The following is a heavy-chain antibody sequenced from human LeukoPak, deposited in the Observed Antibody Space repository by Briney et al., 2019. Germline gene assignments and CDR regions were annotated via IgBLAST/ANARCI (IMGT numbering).Heavy chain of an antibody. CDR2: IIPIFGTA. Sequence: GASVKVSCKASGGTFSSYAISWVRQAPGQGLEWMGGIIPIFGTANYAQKFQGRVTITADKSTSTAYMELSSLRSEDTAVYYCAINSSGWYSDYYYYYMDVWGKGTTVTVSS. CDR1: GGTFSSYA. V-gene: IGHV1-69*06. J-gene: IGHJ6*03. CDR3: AINSSGWYSDYYYYYMDV. D-gene: IGHD6-19*01.